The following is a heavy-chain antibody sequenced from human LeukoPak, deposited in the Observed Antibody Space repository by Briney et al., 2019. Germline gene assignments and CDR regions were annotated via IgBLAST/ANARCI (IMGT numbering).Heavy chain of an antibody. V-gene: IGHV3-23*01. Sequence: GGSLRLSCAASGFTFSNYAMSWVRQAPGKGLEWVSAISGSGGSTYYADSVKGRFTISRDNSKNTLYLQMNSLRAEDTAVYYCAKYPAGGYYYGMDVWGQGTTVTVSS. J-gene: IGHJ6*02. CDR3: AKYPAGGYYYGMDV. CDR1: GFTFSNYA. D-gene: IGHD4-23*01. CDR2: ISGSGGST.